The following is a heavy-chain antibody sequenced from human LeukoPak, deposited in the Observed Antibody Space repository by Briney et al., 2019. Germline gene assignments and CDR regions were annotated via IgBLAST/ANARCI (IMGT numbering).Heavy chain of an antibody. CDR3: ARAPGGNAFDY. CDR2: IIPILGIA. J-gene: IGHJ4*02. Sequence: SVKVSCKASGGTFSSYTISWVRQALGQGLEWMGRIIPILGIANYAQKFQGRVTITADKSTSTAYMELSSLRSEDTAVYYCARAPGGNAFDYWGQGTLVTVSS. V-gene: IGHV1-69*02. D-gene: IGHD4-23*01. CDR1: GGTFSSYT.